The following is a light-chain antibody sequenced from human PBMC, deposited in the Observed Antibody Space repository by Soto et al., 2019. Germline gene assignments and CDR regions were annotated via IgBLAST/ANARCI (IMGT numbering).Light chain of an antibody. J-gene: IGKJ4*01. CDR2: AAS. V-gene: IGKV1-27*01. CDR3: QKYNSAPLT. CDR1: QAICVY. Sequence: DIQVTQSPSSLSPSLGDRVTITCRANQAICVYLAWFRQQPGKVPKLLIYAASALQSGVPSRFSGSGSGTDFTLTISSLQPEDIATYYCQKYNSAPLTFGGGTKVEI.